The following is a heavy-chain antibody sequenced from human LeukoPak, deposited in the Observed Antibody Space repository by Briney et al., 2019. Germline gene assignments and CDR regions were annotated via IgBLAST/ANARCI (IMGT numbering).Heavy chain of an antibody. CDR3: AKDEVEWELLGLRWYYFDY. CDR1: GFTFSSYA. J-gene: IGHJ4*02. CDR2: ISGSGGST. D-gene: IGHD1-26*01. V-gene: IGHV3-23*01. Sequence: PGGSLRLSCAASGFTFSSYAMSWVRQAPGKGLEWVSAISGSGGSTYYADSVKGRFTISRDNSKNTLYLQMNSLRAEDMAVYYCAKDEVEWELLGLRWYYFDYWGQGTLVTVSS.